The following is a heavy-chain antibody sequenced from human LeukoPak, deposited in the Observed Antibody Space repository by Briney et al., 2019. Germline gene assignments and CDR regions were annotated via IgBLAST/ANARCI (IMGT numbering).Heavy chain of an antibody. V-gene: IGHV3-7*03. CDR2: IKQDGSEK. D-gene: IGHD6-25*01. J-gene: IGHJ4*02. CDR3: VRGPHIAATPY. CDR1: GFTFSSYA. Sequence: GGSLRLSCAASGFTFSSYAMTWVRQAPGKGLEWVANIKQDGSEKQYVDSVKGRFAISRDNAKKSLYLQINTLRAEDTAVYYCVRGPHIAATPYWGQGTLVTVSS.